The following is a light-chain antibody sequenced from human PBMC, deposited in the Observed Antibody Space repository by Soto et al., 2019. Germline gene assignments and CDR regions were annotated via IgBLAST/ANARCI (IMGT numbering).Light chain of an antibody. J-gene: IGKJ2*01. CDR3: QKYDSAPYS. V-gene: IGKV1-27*01. CDR1: LGISNS. Sequence: DIQMTQSPSSLSASVGDRVTITCRASLGISNSLAWYQQKPGKVPKVLIYGASILQSGVPPRFSGSGSGTDFTLTISSLQPEDVATYYCQKYDSAPYSFGRGTNLEIK. CDR2: GAS.